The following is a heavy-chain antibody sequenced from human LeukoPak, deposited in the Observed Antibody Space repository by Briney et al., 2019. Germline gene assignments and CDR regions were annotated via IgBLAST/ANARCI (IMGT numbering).Heavy chain of an antibody. CDR1: GFIFSNYA. J-gene: IGHJ5*02. CDR2: ISYDGSYK. V-gene: IGHV3-30*04. Sequence: GGSLRLSCTASGFIFSNYAMHWVRQAPGKGLEWVAVISYDGSYKYSADSVKGRFTISRDNSKNTLYLQMNSLRTEGTAVYYCARESSGFDPWGQGTLVTVSS. CDR3: ARESSGFDP.